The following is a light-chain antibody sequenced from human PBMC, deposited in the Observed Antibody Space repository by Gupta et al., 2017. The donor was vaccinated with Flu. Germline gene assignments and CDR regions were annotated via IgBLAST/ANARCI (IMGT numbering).Light chain of an antibody. Sequence: EIVFTQSPATLSLSPGERATLSCGASQSVSSSYLAWYQQKPGRAPRLLIYDASSRATGIPDRFSGSGSGTDFTLTISRLEPEDFAVYYCQQYASSPRAFGQGTQVEIK. CDR3: QQYASSPRA. CDR2: DAS. CDR1: QSVSSSY. V-gene: IGKV3D-20*01. J-gene: IGKJ5*01.